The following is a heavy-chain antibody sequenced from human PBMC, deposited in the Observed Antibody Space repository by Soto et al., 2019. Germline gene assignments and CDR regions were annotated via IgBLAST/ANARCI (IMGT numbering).Heavy chain of an antibody. Sequence: QVQLVESGGGVVQPGRSLRLSCAASGFTFSSYGMHWVRQAPGKGLEWVAVIWYDGSNKYYADSVKGRFTISRDNSKNTLYLQMNSLRAEDTAVYYCASSSSSGDYWGQGTLVTASS. D-gene: IGHD6-13*01. J-gene: IGHJ4*02. V-gene: IGHV3-33*01. CDR3: ASSSSSGDY. CDR2: IWYDGSNK. CDR1: GFTFSSYG.